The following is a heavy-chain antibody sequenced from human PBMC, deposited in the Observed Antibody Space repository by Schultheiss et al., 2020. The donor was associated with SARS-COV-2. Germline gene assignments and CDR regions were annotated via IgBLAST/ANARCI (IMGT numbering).Heavy chain of an antibody. CDR2: ISSSSSYI. CDR3: ARATMVRGVRVSLDY. D-gene: IGHD3-10*01. V-gene: IGHV3-21*01. CDR1: GFTFSSYA. Sequence: GESLKISCSASGFTFSSYAMHWVRQAPGKGLEWVSSISSSSSYIYYADSVKGRFTISRDNAKNSLYLQMNSLRAEDTAVYYCARATMVRGVRVSLDYWGQGTLVTVSS. J-gene: IGHJ4*02.